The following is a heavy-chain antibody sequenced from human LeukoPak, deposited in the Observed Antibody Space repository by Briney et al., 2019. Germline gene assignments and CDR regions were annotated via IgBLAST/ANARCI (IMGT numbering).Heavy chain of an antibody. V-gene: IGHV4-59*01. CDR3: AREEALGSGSFDY. CDR2: IYYSGST. J-gene: IGHJ4*02. Sequence: PSETLSLTCTVSGASISSYYWSWIRQPPGKGLEWIGYIYYSGSTNYNPSLKSRVTISVDTSKNQFSLKLSSVTAADTAVYYCAREEALGSGSFDYWGQGTLVTVSS. D-gene: IGHD1-26*01. CDR1: GASISSYY.